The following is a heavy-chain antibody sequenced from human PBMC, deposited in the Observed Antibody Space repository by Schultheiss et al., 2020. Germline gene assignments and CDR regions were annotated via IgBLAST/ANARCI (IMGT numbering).Heavy chain of an antibody. D-gene: IGHD5-18*01. Sequence: GESLKISCAASGFTFSSYAMSWVRQAPGKGLEWVSAISGSGGSTYYADSVKGRFTISRDNSKNTLYLQMNSLRAEDTAVYYCAKDHPRYSYGGTLYDYWGQGTLGTVSS. CDR2: ISGSGGST. CDR1: GFTFSSYA. J-gene: IGHJ4*02. V-gene: IGHV3-23*01. CDR3: AKDHPRYSYGGTLYDY.